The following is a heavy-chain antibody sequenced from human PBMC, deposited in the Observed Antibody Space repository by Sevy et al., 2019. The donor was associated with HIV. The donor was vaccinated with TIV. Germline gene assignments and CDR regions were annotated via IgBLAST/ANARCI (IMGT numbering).Heavy chain of an antibody. CDR2: IGGSGGST. D-gene: IGHD3-3*01. J-gene: IGHJ6*02. V-gene: IGHV3-23*01. CDR1: GFTFSTYA. CDR3: ARRPDFGVVIPTGVMDV. Sequence: GGSLRLSCAASGFTFSTYAMTWVRQAPGKGLQWVSVIGGSGGSTYYADSVKGRFTISRDNSKNTMYLQMNSLRAEDTAVYYCARRPDFGVVIPTGVMDVWGQGTTVTVSS.